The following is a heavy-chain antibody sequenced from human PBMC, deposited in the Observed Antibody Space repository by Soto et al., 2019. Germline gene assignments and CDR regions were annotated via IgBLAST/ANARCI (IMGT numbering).Heavy chain of an antibody. CDR2: INHSGST. V-gene: IGHV4-34*01. Sequence: SETLSLTCAVYGGSFSGYYWSWIRKPPGKGLEWIGEINHSGSTNYNPSLKSRVTISVDTSKNQFSLKLSSVTAADTAVYYCARVDYYYYYYMDVWGKGTTVTVSS. J-gene: IGHJ6*03. CDR3: ARVDYYYYYYMDV. CDR1: GGSFSGYY.